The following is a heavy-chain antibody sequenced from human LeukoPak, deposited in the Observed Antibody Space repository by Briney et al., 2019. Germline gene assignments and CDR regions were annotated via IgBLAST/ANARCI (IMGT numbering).Heavy chain of an antibody. CDR1: GGTFSSYA. D-gene: IGHD3-22*01. V-gene: IGHV1-69*04. CDR3: ARVGSFSGYYYGNPQTEYFQH. J-gene: IGHJ1*01. Sequence: GASVKVSCKASGGTFSSYAISWVRQAPGQGLEWMGRIIPILGIANYAQKFQGRVTITADKSTSTAYMELSSLRSEDTAVYYCARVGSFSGYYYGNPQTEYFQHWGQGTLVTVSS. CDR2: IIPILGIA.